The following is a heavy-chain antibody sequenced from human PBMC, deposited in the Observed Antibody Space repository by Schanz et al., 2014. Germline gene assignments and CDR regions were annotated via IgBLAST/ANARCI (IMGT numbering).Heavy chain of an antibody. Sequence: EVQLVESGGGLIQPGGSLRLSCEVSGFTVNTNNMSWVRQAPGKGLEWISYISRSSSTIYYTDSVKGRFTISRDNAKNSVFLQRIGLRDEDTSFYYCAAETYSSSLGFDFWGQGTLVTVSS. D-gene: IGHD6-13*01. CDR3: AAETYSSSLGFDF. V-gene: IGHV3-48*02. J-gene: IGHJ4*02. CDR1: GFTVNTNN. CDR2: ISRSSSTI.